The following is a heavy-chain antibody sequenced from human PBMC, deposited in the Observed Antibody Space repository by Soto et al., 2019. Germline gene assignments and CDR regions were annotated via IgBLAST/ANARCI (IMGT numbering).Heavy chain of an antibody. J-gene: IGHJ4*02. Sequence: GGSLRLSCVASGFAVSNNYMNWVRQAPGKGLEWVSVVYSGGTTYYADSVRGRFTVSRDDSKNTLFLQMSSLRAEDTAVYYCARAGSPFDSDSSGYWGFDHWCQGTLVTVSS. CDR2: VYSGGTT. D-gene: IGHD3-22*01. V-gene: IGHV3-53*01. CDR3: ARAGSPFDSDSSGYWGFDH. CDR1: GFAVSNNY.